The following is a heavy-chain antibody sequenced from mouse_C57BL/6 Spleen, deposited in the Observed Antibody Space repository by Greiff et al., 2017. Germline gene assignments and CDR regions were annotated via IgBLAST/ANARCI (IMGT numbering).Heavy chain of an antibody. Sequence: VQLQQSGPELVKPGASVKISCKASGYAFSSSWMNWVKQRPGKGLEWIGRIYPGDGDTNYNGKFKGKATLTADKSSSTAYMQLSSLTSEDAAVYFCARSGSNSFDYWGQGTTLTVSS. CDR3: ARSGSNSFDY. J-gene: IGHJ2*01. CDR2: IYPGDGDT. D-gene: IGHD3-2*02. CDR1: GYAFSSSW. V-gene: IGHV1-82*01.